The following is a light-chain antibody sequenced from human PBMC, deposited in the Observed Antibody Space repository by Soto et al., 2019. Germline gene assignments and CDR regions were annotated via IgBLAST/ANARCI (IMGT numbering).Light chain of an antibody. CDR2: EVS. V-gene: IGLV2-8*01. CDR3: SSYAGSNNLGV. J-gene: IGLJ1*01. Sequence: QSALTQPPSASGSPGQSVTISCTGTSSDVGGYNYVSWYQQHPGKAPKLMIYEVSKRPSGVPDRFSGSKSGNTASLTVSGFLAEDEADYYCSSYAGSNNLGVFGTGTKVTVL. CDR1: SSDVGGYNY.